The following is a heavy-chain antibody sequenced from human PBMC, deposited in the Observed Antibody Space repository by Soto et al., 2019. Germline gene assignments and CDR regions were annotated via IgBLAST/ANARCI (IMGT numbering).Heavy chain of an antibody. Sequence: GGSLRLSCAASGFTFSNAWMSWVRQAPGKGLEWVGRIKSRTDGGTTDYAAPVKCRFTISRYDSKSTLYLQMNSLKTEDTAVYYCTTDRGASRPPYCYYGLDVWGQGTTVTVSS. CDR3: TTDRGASRPPYCYYGLDV. D-gene: IGHD6-6*01. CDR2: IKSRTDGGTT. J-gene: IGHJ6*01. V-gene: IGHV3-15*01. CDR1: GFTFSNAW.